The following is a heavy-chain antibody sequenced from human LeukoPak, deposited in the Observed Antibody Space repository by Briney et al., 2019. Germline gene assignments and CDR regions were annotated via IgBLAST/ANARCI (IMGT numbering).Heavy chain of an antibody. J-gene: IGHJ4*02. CDR3: ARVKVGTTNRFDY. Sequence: GGSLRLSCAASGFTFSDYYMTWIRQAPGKGLECVSYISSSSHYTNYPDSVKGRFTISRVNAKNSLYLQMNSLRAEDTAVYYCARVKVGTTNRFDYWGQGTLVTVSS. D-gene: IGHD1-26*01. V-gene: IGHV3-11*05. CDR2: ISSSSHYT. CDR1: GFTFSDYY.